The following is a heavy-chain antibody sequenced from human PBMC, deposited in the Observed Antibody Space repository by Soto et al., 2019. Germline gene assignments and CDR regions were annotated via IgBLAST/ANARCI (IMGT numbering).Heavy chain of an antibody. D-gene: IGHD3-16*01. CDR1: GGSIGAYY. CDR3: ARRHYGTQERGALDF. J-gene: IGHJ3*01. Sequence: QVQLQESGPGLVKPSETLSLTCTVSGGSIGAYYWNWIRQAPGGGLEWIGYVYYDGSIHSNPSLNSRVTLAVDTSKNQFSLPLRSVTAADAAVYYCARRHYGTQERGALDFWGQGTMVTVSS. V-gene: IGHV4-59*08. CDR2: VYYDGSI.